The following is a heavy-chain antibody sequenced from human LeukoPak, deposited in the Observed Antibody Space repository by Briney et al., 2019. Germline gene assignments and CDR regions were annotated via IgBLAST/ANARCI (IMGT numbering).Heavy chain of an antibody. Sequence: GGSLRLSCVASGFTFSSYSMNWVRQAPGKGLEWVSSISSSSSYIYYADSVKGRFTISRDNAKNSLYLQMNSLRAEDTAVYYCARRLRFLEWLLSPFDYWGQGTLVTVSS. V-gene: IGHV3-21*01. CDR1: GFTFSSYS. D-gene: IGHD3-3*01. CDR3: ARRLRFLEWLLSPFDY. CDR2: ISSSSSYI. J-gene: IGHJ4*02.